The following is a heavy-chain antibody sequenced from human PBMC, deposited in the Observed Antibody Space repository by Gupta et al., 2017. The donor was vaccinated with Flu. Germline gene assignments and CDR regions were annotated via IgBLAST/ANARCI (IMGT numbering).Heavy chain of an antibody. CDR2: INSNTGGA. CDR1: GYTFTDFF. D-gene: IGHD2-15*01. V-gene: IGHV1-2*02. Sequence: QVQLVQSGAEVKKPGASVRVSCKASGYTFTDFFLHWVRQAPGQGLEWLGWINSNTGGATYSQRFQGRISMTRDASINTAYMELSRLTPDDTAVYYCARDISLHCTGGSCYSDSWGQGTLVTVSS. J-gene: IGHJ4*02. CDR3: ARDISLHCTGGSCYSDS.